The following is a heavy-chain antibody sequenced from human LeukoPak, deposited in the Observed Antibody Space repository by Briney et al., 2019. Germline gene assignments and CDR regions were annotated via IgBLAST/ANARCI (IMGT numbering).Heavy chain of an antibody. CDR1: GFTFSSYA. CDR3: ASSPIWYYYDLDDAFDI. J-gene: IGHJ3*02. D-gene: IGHD3-22*01. V-gene: IGHV3-30*04. CDR2: ISYDGSNK. Sequence: GRSLRLSCAASGFTFSSYAMHWVRQAPGKGLEWVAVISYDGSNKYYADSVKGRFTISRDNSKNTLYLQMNSLRAEDTAVYYCASSPIWYYYDLDDAFDIWGQGTMVTVSS.